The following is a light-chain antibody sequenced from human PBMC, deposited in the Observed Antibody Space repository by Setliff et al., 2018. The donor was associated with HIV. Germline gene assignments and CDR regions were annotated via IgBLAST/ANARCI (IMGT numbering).Light chain of an antibody. J-gene: IGKJ4*01. CDR2: GAS. CDR1: QSISSY. V-gene: IGKV1-39*01. CDR3: QQSCSSPLT. Sequence: DIQMTQSPSSLSASVGDRVTITCRASQSISSYLNWYQQRPGKAPNLLIYGASSLHSGVPSRFSGSGSGTDFTLTISSLQPEDFASYYCQQSCSSPLTFGGGTKVDIK.